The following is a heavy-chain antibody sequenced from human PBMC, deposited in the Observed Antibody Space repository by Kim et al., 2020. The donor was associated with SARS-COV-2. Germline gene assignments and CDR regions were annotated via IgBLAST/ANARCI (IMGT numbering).Heavy chain of an antibody. CDR3: ARSPSRGATTDAFDI. V-gene: IGHV3-21*01. D-gene: IGHD1-26*01. Sequence: DSVKGRFTISRDNAKNSLYLQMNSLRAEDTAVYYCARSPSRGATTDAFDIWGQGTMVTVSS. J-gene: IGHJ3*02.